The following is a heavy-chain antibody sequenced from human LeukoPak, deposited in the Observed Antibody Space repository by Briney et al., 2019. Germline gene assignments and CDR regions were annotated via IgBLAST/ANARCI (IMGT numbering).Heavy chain of an antibody. CDR1: GFTFSSYS. J-gene: IGHJ4*02. CDR3: ARRMLPGDSTYYFDY. V-gene: IGHV3-48*01. D-gene: IGHD4-17*01. Sequence: GGSLRLSCAASGFTFSSYSMNWVRQAPGKGLEWVSYISSSSSTIYYADSVKGRFTISRDNAKNSLYLQMNSLRAEDTAVYYCARRMLPGDSTYYFDYWGQGTLVTVSS. CDR2: ISSSSSTI.